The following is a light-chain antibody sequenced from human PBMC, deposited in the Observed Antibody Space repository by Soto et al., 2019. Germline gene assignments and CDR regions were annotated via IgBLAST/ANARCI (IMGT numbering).Light chain of an antibody. V-gene: IGLV2-14*01. CDR3: SSYTRNTTVA. J-gene: IGLJ2*01. Sequence: QSALTQPASVSGSPGQSITISCTGTSTDVGGYNYVSWYQQYPGKAPKIMNYEVTNRPSGVSSRFSGSKSGNTASLTISGLQAEDEADYYCSSYTRNTTVAFGGGTKLTVL. CDR1: STDVGGYNY. CDR2: EVT.